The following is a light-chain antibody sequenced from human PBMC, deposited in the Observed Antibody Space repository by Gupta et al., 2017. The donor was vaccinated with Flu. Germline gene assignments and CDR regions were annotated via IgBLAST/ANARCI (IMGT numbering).Light chain of an antibody. CDR3: YQRYTTPTL. CDR2: AAF. CDR1: QSINIY. Sequence: DIHMTQSPSSLSASVGDRVTITCRASQSINIYLNWYQQKPGKDPNLLIYAAFNVESAVPSTYSGSGSGTDFTVTISIRQPEDFAIYYCYQRYTTPTLFGQGTKLEIK. J-gene: IGKJ2*01. V-gene: IGKV1-39*01.